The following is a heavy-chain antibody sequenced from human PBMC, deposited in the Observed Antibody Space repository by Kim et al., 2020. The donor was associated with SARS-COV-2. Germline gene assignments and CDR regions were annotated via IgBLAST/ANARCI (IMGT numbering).Heavy chain of an antibody. Sequence: YSQKFQGRVTLPRDTSASTAYMELSSLRSEDTAVYYCARSPDIVATISLDYWGQGTLVTVSS. D-gene: IGHD5-12*01. V-gene: IGHV1-3*01. J-gene: IGHJ4*02. CDR3: ARSPDIVATISLDY.